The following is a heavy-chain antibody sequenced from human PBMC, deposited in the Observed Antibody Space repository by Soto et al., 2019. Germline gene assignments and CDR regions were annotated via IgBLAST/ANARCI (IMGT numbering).Heavy chain of an antibody. CDR1: GFTFDDHA. Sequence: VQLVESGGGLVRPGGSLRLSCAASGFTFDDHAMHWVRQAPGKGLEWISAITWNSVALDYADSVKGRFTISRDNAKNSLYLQMNSLRPEVTALYYCAKERVRDFDGWGQGTLVTVSS. J-gene: IGHJ4*02. CDR3: AKERVRDFDG. D-gene: IGHD3-9*01. V-gene: IGHV3-9*01. CDR2: ITWNSVAL.